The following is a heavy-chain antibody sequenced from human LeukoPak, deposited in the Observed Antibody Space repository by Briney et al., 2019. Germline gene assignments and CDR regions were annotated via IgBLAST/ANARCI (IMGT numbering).Heavy chain of an antibody. Sequence: GGSLRLSCAASGFTFSDYYMSWIRQAPGKGLEWVSYISSSGSTIYYADSVKGRFTISRDNAKNSLYLRMNSLRAEDTAVYYCARAPLYSPGAYYFDYWGQGTLVTVSS. D-gene: IGHD5-18*01. V-gene: IGHV3-11*01. CDR1: GFTFSDYY. J-gene: IGHJ4*02. CDR3: ARAPLYSPGAYYFDY. CDR2: ISSSGSTI.